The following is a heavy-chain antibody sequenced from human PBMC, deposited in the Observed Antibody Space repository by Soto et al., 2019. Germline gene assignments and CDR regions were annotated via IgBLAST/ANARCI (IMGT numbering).Heavy chain of an antibody. D-gene: IGHD3-10*01. CDR2: ISAYNGNT. CDR1: GYNFILHG. CDR3: ARVWYDGNAGAFDV. J-gene: IGHJ3*01. Sequence: QVQLVQSGGEVKKAGASVKVSCKASGYNFILHGISWVRQAPGQGLEWMGWISAYNGNTNYAQKFQGRVTMTTDTSTSTVYMELRSLRSDDTARYYCARVWYDGNAGAFDVWGQGTMVTVSS. V-gene: IGHV1-18*01.